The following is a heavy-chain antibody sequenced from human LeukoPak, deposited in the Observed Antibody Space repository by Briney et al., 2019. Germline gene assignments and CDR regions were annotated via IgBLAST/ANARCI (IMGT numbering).Heavy chain of an antibody. Sequence: GGSLRLSCAASGFTFSDYYMSWIRQAPGKGLEWVSYISSSSSYTNYADSVKGRFTISRDNAKNSLYLQMNSLRAEDTAVYYCAGAAALYYFDYWGQGTLVTVSS. CDR3: AGAAALYYFDY. V-gene: IGHV3-11*03. CDR1: GFTFSDYY. J-gene: IGHJ4*02. CDR2: ISSSSSYT. D-gene: IGHD2-2*01.